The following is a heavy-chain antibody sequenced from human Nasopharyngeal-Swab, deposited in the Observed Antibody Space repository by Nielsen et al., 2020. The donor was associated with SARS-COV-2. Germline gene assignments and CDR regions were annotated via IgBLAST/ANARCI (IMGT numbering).Heavy chain of an antibody. CDR3: ARGRRNGYNLYYYYYYMDV. CDR1: GGTFSSYA. V-gene: IGHV1-69*06. J-gene: IGHJ6*03. D-gene: IGHD5-24*01. Sequence: SVKVSCKASGGTFSSYAISWVRQAPGQGLEWMGGIIPIFGTANYAQKFQGRVTITADKSTSTAYMELSSLRSEDTAVYYCARGRRNGYNLYYYYYYMDVWGKGTTVTVSS. CDR2: IIPIFGTA.